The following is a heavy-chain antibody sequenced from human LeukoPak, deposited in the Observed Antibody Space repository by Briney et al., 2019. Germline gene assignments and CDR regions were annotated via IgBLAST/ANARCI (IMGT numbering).Heavy chain of an antibody. Sequence: SETLSLTCTVSGGSNSSSSYYWGWIRQPPGKGLEWIGSIYYSGSTYYNPSLKSRVTISVDTSKNQFSLKLSSVTAADTAVYYCARAKRHDFWSGYYFDYWGQGTLVTVSS. D-gene: IGHD3-3*01. CDR3: ARAKRHDFWSGYYFDY. V-gene: IGHV4-39*07. J-gene: IGHJ4*02. CDR1: GGSNSSSSYY. CDR2: IYYSGST.